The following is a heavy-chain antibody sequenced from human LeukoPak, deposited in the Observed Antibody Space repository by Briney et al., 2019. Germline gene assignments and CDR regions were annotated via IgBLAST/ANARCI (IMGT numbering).Heavy chain of an antibody. CDR3: ARAGVIAVVSAFDI. J-gene: IGHJ3*02. V-gene: IGHV4-59*12. Sequence: SETLSLTCTVSGGSITNYYWSWIRQPPGKGLEWIGYIHYSGSTKYKSSLKSRVTISVDKSKNQFSLKLSSVTAADTAVYYCARAGVIAVVSAFDIWGQGTMVTVSS. CDR2: IHYSGST. D-gene: IGHD6-19*01. CDR1: GGSITNYY.